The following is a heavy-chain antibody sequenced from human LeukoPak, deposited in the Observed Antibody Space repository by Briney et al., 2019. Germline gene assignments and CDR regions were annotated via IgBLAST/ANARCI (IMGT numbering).Heavy chain of an antibody. J-gene: IGHJ4*02. D-gene: IGHD7-27*01. CDR1: GFTFSSYA. Sequence: GGSLRLSCAASGFTFSSYAMNWVRQAPGKGLEWVSTISGSGGNTYYADSVKGRFSISRDNSKNTVYLQMNSLRAGDTALYFCARDLSSLGLDDWGQGTLVTVSS. CDR2: ISGSGGNT. V-gene: IGHV3-23*01. CDR3: ARDLSSLGLDD.